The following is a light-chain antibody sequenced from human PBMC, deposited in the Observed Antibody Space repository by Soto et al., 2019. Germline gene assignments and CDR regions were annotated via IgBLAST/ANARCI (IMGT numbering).Light chain of an antibody. Sequence: EIVLTQSPGTLSLSPGERATLSCRASQSVSSYLSWYQQKPGQAPRLLIYGASSRATGIPDRFSGSGYGTRLTATISRMEPGDFGMGYRSHQGGSPLFTFGPGTKVDIK. CDR1: QSVSSY. J-gene: IGKJ3*01. V-gene: IGKV3-20*01. CDR2: GAS. CDR3: SHQGGSPLFT.